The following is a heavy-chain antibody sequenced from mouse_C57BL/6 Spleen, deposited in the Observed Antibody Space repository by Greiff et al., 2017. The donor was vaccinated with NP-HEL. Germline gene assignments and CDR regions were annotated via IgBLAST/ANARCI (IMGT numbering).Heavy chain of an antibody. CDR2: ISSGSSTI. Sequence: EVQRVESGGGFVKPGGSLKLSCAASGFTFSDYGMHWVRQAPEKGLAWVAYISSGSSTIYYAATVKGRFTISRDHAKNTLFLQITSLRSEDTAMYYCARGEYDDFYYAMDDWGQGTSVTVSS. J-gene: IGHJ4*01. D-gene: IGHD2-14*01. CDR3: ARGEYDDFYYAMDD. CDR1: GFTFSDYG. V-gene: IGHV5-17*01.